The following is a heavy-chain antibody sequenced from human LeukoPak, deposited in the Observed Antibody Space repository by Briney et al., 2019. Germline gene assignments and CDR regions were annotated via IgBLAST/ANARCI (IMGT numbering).Heavy chain of an antibody. J-gene: IGHJ4*02. Sequence: PSETLSLTCTVSGGSISSYYWSWIRQPAGKGLEWIGRIYTTGSTNYNPSLKSRVTMSVDTSKNQFSLTLSSVTAADTAVYYCATPDSSGYYYLYWGQGTLVTVSS. V-gene: IGHV4-4*07. CDR2: IYTTGST. D-gene: IGHD3-22*01. CDR3: ATPDSSGYYYLY. CDR1: GGSISSYY.